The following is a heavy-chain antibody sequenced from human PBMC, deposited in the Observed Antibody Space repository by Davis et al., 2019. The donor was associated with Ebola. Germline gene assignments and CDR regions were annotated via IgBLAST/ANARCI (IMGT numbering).Heavy chain of an antibody. D-gene: IGHD5-18*01. CDR2: IIPMLGIP. CDR3: ARDLGTAMATE. J-gene: IGHJ4*02. Sequence: AASVKVSCKASGGTFSTYAIDWVRQAPGQGLEWMGRIIPMLGIPNYAQRFKGRVTITADKSTSTAYMELRSLRSEDTAMYYCARDLGTAMATEWGQGTLVTVSS. CDR1: GGTFSTYA. V-gene: IGHV1-69*04.